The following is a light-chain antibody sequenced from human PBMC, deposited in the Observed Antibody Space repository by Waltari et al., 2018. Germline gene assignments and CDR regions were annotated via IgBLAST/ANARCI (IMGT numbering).Light chain of an antibody. Sequence: DIVLTQSPATLSVSHGGRATLSCRASQSIDYYLNWYQVRPGQASRLLIYDTSNRATGIPDRFSGSGSGTDFTLSISNVEPEDFAIYYCHQRSNWGPFGPGT. J-gene: IGKJ3*01. CDR1: QSIDYY. CDR3: HQRSNWGP. CDR2: DTS. V-gene: IGKV3-11*01.